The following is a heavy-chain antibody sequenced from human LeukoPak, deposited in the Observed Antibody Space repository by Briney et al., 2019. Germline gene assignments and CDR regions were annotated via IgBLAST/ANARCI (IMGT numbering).Heavy chain of an antibody. CDR3: ASGMGGSYYLNY. V-gene: IGHV3-23*01. CDR2: ISRSGGST. CDR1: GFTFSSYV. Sequence: GGFLRLSCAASGFTFSSYVMNWVRQAPGKGLEWVSGISRSGGSTYYADSVRGRFTISRDNSKNTLYLQLNSLRAEDTAVYYCASGMGGSYYLNYWGQGTLVTVSS. J-gene: IGHJ4*02. D-gene: IGHD1-26*01.